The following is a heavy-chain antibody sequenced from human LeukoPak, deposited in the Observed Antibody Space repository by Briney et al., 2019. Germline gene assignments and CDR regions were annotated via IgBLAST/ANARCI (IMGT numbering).Heavy chain of an antibody. CDR1: GFTFSSYW. V-gene: IGHV3-74*01. CDR2: INSDGSST. J-gene: IGHJ3*02. D-gene: IGHD1-26*01. Sequence: GGSLRLSCAASGFTFSSYWMHWVRQAPGKGLVWVSRINSDGSSTTYADSVKGRFTFSRDNAENTLYLQMNSLRAEDTAVYYCARDGGSGSYGAFDIWGQGTMVTVSS. CDR3: ARDGGSGSYGAFDI.